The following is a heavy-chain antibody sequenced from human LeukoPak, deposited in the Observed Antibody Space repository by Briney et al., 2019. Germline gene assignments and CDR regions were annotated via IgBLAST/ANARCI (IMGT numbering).Heavy chain of an antibody. CDR1: GFTFSSYG. J-gene: IGHJ6*03. D-gene: IGHD6-6*01. CDR2: IRYDGSNK. CDR3: ASYSSSSRYYYYYMDV. Sequence: GGSLRLSCAASGFTFSSYGMHWVRQAPGKGLEWVAFIRYDGSNKYYADSVKGRFTISRDNPKNTLYLQMNSLRAEDTAVYYCASYSSSSRYYYYYMDVWGKGTTVTVSS. V-gene: IGHV3-30*02.